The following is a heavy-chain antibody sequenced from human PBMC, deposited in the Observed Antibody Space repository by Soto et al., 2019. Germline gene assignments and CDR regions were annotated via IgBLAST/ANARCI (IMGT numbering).Heavy chain of an antibody. CDR3: TLVWYSYGAGNFGEVACDY. Sequence: QVQLVESGGGVFQPWTSLRLSCVASGFTFSGYGMNWVRQAPGKGLAWVGVIWYDGGHQYYADSVKGRFTISRENSKNTLKLQSTSLRDEDRAVYDCTLVWYSYGAGNFGEVACDYGGQGTQVAVSS. CDR1: GFTFSGYG. V-gene: IGHV3-33*01. CDR2: IWYDGGHQ. D-gene: IGHD3-10*01. J-gene: IGHJ4*02.